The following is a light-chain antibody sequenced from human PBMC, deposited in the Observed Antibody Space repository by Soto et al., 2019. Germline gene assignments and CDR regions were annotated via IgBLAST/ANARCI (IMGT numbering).Light chain of an antibody. J-gene: IGKJ1*01. CDR3: EQYGSSPRT. Sequence: PGYRATLCCRASQSVSINYFAWYRPKPGQAPRLITCSVSSRATGIPDRFSGSGSGTDFTLTISRREPEDFAVYYCEQYGSSPRTFGQGTKVDIK. CDR1: QSVSINY. CDR2: SVS. V-gene: IGKV3-20*01.